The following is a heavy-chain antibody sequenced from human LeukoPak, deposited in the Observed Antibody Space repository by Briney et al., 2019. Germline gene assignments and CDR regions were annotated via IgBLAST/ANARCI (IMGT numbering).Heavy chain of an antibody. D-gene: IGHD2-2*02. J-gene: IGHJ4*02. Sequence: TGGSLRLSCAASGFTFSTYWMSWVRQAPGKGLEWVANIKQDGSEKYYVDSVKGRFTISRDNAKNSLYLQMNSLRAEDTAIYYCVAYNCSITSCYTGGFDHWGQGTLVTVSS. CDR3: VAYNCSITSCYTGGFDH. CDR1: GFTFSTYW. CDR2: IKQDGSEK. V-gene: IGHV3-7*03.